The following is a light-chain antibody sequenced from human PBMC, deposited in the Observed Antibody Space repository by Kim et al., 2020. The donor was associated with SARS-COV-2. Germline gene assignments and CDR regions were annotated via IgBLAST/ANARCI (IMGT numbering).Light chain of an antibody. V-gene: IGKV3-15*01. CDR2: RAS. CDR3: QQYNDGPPYT. Sequence: GPPGDRPTLSCRASQSVGYDLAWYQQRPGQAPRLLIYRASTRATGIPDRFSGRGSGTEFTLTISSLQSEDFAVYYCQQYNDGPPYTFGQGTKLEI. J-gene: IGKJ2*01. CDR1: QSVGYD.